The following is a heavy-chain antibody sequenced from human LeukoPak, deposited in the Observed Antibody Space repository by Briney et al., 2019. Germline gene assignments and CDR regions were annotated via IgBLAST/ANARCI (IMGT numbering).Heavy chain of an antibody. V-gene: IGHV1-46*01. CDR1: GYTFTSYY. D-gene: IGHD4-11*01. CDR3: ARSVVSKVDLDY. Sequence: VASVKVSCKASGYTFTSYYMHWVRQAPRQGLEWMGIINPSGGSTSYAQKFQGRVTMTRDTSTSTVYMELSSLRSEDTAVYYGARSVVSKVDLDYWGQGTLATVSS. CDR2: INPSGGST. J-gene: IGHJ4*02.